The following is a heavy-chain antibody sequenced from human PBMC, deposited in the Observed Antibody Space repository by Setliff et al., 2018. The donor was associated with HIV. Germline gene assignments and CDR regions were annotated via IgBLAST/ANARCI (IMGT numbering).Heavy chain of an antibody. CDR2: INHSGST. CDR1: GGSFSGYY. D-gene: IGHD7-27*01. CDR3: ARQGRPGDFDS. Sequence: PSETLSLTCAVYGGSFSGYYWSWIRQPPGKGLEWIGEINHSGSTNYNPSLKSRFTISVDTSKNQFSLKLSSVTAADTAVYYCARQGRPGDFDSWGQGTLVTVSS. V-gene: IGHV4-34*01. J-gene: IGHJ4*02.